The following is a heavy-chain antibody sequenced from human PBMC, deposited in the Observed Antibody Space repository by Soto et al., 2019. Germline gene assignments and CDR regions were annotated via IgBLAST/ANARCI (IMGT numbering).Heavy chain of an antibody. CDR3: ARPPGYISDWYYFDL. D-gene: IGHD6-19*01. CDR1: GYTFIDYY. J-gene: IGHJ4*02. Sequence: QVQLVKSGAEVKKPGASVKVSCEASGYTFIDYYMHWVRQAPGQGFEWMGRISPKSCGTNYAQKVHGRVTMTWDTSLNTAYMELSSLMSEDTAVYYCARPPGYISDWYYFDLRGQGNLVTVSS. V-gene: IGHV1-2*02. CDR2: ISPKSCGT.